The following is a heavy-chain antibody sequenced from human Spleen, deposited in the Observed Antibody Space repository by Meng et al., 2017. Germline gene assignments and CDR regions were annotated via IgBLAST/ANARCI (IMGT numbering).Heavy chain of an antibody. CDR2: INQDGSER. Sequence: GGSLRLSCAASGFSCSSYWMTWVRQAPGKGLEWVANINQDGSERYYVDSVKGRFTISRDNAKNALYLQMNSLRAEDTAVYYCARGFSGNSWGQGTLVTVSS. V-gene: IGHV3-7*03. CDR1: GFSCSSYW. J-gene: IGHJ4*02. D-gene: IGHD3-10*01. CDR3: ARGFSGNS.